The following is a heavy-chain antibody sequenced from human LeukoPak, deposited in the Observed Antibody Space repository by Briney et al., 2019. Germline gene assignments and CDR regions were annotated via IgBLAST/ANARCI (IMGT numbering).Heavy chain of an antibody. CDR2: INPNSGGT. CDR1: GYTFTGYY. D-gene: IGHD6-13*01. Sequence: ASVKVSCKASGYTFTGYYMHWVRQAPGQGLEWMGWINPNSGGTNYAQKFQGRVTMTRDTSTSTVYMELSSLRSEDTAVYYCARDLRRYSSSWYSPNYGMDVWGQGTTVTVSS. V-gene: IGHV1-2*02. CDR3: ARDLRRYSSSWYSPNYGMDV. J-gene: IGHJ6*02.